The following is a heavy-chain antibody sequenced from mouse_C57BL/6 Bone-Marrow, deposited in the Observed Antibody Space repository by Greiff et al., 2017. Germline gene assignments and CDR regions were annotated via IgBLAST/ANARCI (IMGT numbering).Heavy chain of an antibody. J-gene: IGHJ2*01. D-gene: IGHD1-1*01. CDR3: ARLIITTVVYFDY. V-gene: IGHV5-6*01. Sequence: EVQLVESGGDLVKPGGSLKLSCAASGFTFSSYGMSWVRQTPDKRLEWVATISSGGSYTYYPDSVKGRFTISRDNAKNTLYLQMSSLKSEDTAMYYCARLIITTVVYFDYWGQGTTLTVSS. CDR2: ISSGGSYT. CDR1: GFTFSSYG.